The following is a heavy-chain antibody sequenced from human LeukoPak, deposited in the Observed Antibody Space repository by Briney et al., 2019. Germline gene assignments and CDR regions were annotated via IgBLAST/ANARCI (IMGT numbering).Heavy chain of an antibody. J-gene: IGHJ4*02. CDR3: ARDFSWASDFDY. Sequence: GGSLRLSCAASGFTFSSYSMNWVRQAPGKGLEWVSSISSSSYIYYADSVKGRFTISRDNAKNSLYLQMNSLRAEDTAVYYCARDFSWASDFDYWGQGTLVTVSS. CDR1: GFTFSSYS. V-gene: IGHV3-21*01. CDR2: ISSSSYI. D-gene: IGHD3-10*01.